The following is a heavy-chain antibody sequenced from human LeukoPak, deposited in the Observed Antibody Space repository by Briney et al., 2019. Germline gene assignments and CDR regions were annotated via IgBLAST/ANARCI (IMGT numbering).Heavy chain of an antibody. V-gene: IGHV3-33*01. J-gene: IGHJ5*02. CDR2: IWYDGSNK. D-gene: IGHD3-10*01. CDR3: ARVSQSSMVRGDNWFDP. CDR1: GFTFSSYG. Sequence: GRSLRLSCAASGFTFSSYGMHWVRQAPGKGLEWVAVIWYDGSNKYYADSVKGRFTISRDNSKNTLYLQMNSLRAEDTAVYYCARVSQSSMVRGDNWFDPWGQGTLVTVSS.